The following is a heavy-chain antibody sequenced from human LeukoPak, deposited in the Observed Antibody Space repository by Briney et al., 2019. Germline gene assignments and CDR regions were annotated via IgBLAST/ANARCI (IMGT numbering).Heavy chain of an antibody. CDR2: IYYSGST. CDR3: ARHADSSTWYNYFDY. V-gene: IGHV4-59*08. D-gene: IGHD6-13*01. CDR1: GDSISNYY. Sequence: SETLPLKCTVSGDSISNYYWSWIQPPPAKALAGIGYIYYSGSTDYNPSLKSRVTISVDTSKKQFSLKMSSVTAADTAVYYCARHADSSTWYNYFDYWGQGSLVTVSS. J-gene: IGHJ4*02.